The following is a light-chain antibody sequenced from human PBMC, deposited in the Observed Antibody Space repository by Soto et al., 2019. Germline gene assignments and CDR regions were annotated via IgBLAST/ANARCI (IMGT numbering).Light chain of an antibody. CDR1: QSVGSY. J-gene: IGKJ1*01. V-gene: IGKV3-11*01. Sequence: EIVLTQSPATLSLSPGERATLSCRASQSVGSYLAWYQHKPGQPPRLLIYDASNRATGIPARFSGSGSGTDFTLTISSLEPEDFAVYHCQHRSNWPPTWTFGQGTKVEIK. CDR2: DAS. CDR3: QHRSNWPPTWT.